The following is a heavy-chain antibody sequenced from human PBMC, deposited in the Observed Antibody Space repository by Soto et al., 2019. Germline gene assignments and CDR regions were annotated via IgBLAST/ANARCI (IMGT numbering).Heavy chain of an antibody. J-gene: IGHJ4*02. CDR3: STIEY. CDR2: ISGSGTST. CDR1: GFPFSSYA. D-gene: IGHD2-2*01. V-gene: IGHV3-23*01. Sequence: PGVSLRLSCAASGFPFSSYAMSWVRQAPGKGLEWVSSISGSGTSTYYADSVKGRFTISRDNSKKTMYLQMNSLRAEDTAVYYCSTIEYWGQGTLVTVS.